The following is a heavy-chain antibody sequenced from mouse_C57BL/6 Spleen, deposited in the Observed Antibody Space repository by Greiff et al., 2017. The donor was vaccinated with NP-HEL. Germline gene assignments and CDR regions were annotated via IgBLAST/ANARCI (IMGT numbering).Heavy chain of an antibody. CDR2: IDPSDSYT. D-gene: IGHD2-5*01. CDR3: ARAPYYSNYDYAMDY. CDR1: GYTFTSYW. Sequence: QVQLQQPGAELVMPGASVKLSCKASGYTFTSYWMHWVKQRPGQGLEWIGEIDPSDSYTNYNQKFKGKSTLTVDKSSSTAYMQLSSLTSEDSAVYYCARAPYYSNYDYAMDYWGQGTSVTVSS. V-gene: IGHV1-69*01. J-gene: IGHJ4*01.